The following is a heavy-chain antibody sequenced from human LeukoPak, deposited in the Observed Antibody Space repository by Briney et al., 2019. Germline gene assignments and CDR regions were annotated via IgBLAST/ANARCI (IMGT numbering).Heavy chain of an antibody. CDR2: INPSGGNT. V-gene: IGHV1-46*01. CDR1: GYTFTGHY. D-gene: IGHD5-18*01. CDR3: ARALPHRRLMDTTMNQHWFDP. J-gene: IGHJ5*02. Sequence: GASMKVSCKASGYTFTGHYIHWVRQAPGQGLEWVGIINPSGGNTNYAQKFQGRVTMTRDMSTSTAYMELSSLTSEDTAVYSCARALPHRRLMDTTMNQHWFDPWGQGTLVTVSS.